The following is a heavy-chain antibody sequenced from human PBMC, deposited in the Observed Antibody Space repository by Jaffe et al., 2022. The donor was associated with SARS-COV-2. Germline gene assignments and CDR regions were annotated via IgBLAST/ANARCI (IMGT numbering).Heavy chain of an antibody. D-gene: IGHD1-26*01. Sequence: EVQLVESGGGLVQPGGSLRLSCAASGFTFSSYWMSWVRQAPGKGLEWVANIKQDGSEKYYVDSVKGRFTISRDNAKNSLYLQMNSLRAEDTAVYYCARAGIVGANGWFDPWGQGTLVTVSS. V-gene: IGHV3-7*03. CDR2: IKQDGSEK. J-gene: IGHJ5*02. CDR3: ARAGIVGANGWFDP. CDR1: GFTFSSYW.